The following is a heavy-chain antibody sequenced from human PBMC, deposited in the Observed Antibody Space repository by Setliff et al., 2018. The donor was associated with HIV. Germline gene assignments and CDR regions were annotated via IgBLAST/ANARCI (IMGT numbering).Heavy chain of an antibody. Sequence: GASVKVSCKTSGYTFVNYYVNWVRQAPGQGLEWIGGVIPIFGTTDYAQNFQGRITITADESTSTDYMEVSSLRSEDTAVYYCAIDVIGGWLRPMPDFWGPGTLVTVSS. CDR3: AIDVIGGWLRPMPDF. D-gene: IGHD5-12*01. V-gene: IGHV1-69*13. CDR2: VIPIFGTT. J-gene: IGHJ4*02. CDR1: GYTFVNYY.